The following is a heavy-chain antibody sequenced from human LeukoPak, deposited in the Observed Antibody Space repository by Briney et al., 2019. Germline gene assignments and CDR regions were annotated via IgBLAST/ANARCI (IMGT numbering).Heavy chain of an antibody. V-gene: IGHV4-59*01. Sequence: SETLSLTCSVSGDSMNGYYWSWNRQPPGKGLEWIGCIYYSGSTNYNPSLKSRVAISVDTSKNQFSLKLSSVTAADTAVYYCARGSGDYGDYGYFDYWGQGTLVTVSS. CDR2: IYYSGST. CDR3: ARGSGDYGDYGYFDY. CDR1: GDSMNGYY. J-gene: IGHJ4*02. D-gene: IGHD4-17*01.